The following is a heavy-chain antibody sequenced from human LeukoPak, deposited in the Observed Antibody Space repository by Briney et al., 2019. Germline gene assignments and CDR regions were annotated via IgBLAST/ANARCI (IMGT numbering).Heavy chain of an antibody. CDR2: IIPIFGTA. J-gene: IGHJ5*02. V-gene: IGHV1-69*05. CDR3: ASAIVVVTAIPGWFDP. Sequence: VASVKVSCKASGGTFSSYAISWVRQAPGQRLEWMGGIIPIFGTANYAQKFQGRVTITTDESTSTAYKELSSLRSEDTAVYYCASAIVVVTAIPGWFDPWGQGTLVTVSS. CDR1: GGTFSSYA. D-gene: IGHD2-21*02.